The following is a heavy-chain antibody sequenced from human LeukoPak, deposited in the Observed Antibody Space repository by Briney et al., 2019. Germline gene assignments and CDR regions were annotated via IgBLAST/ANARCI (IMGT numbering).Heavy chain of an antibody. D-gene: IGHD2/OR15-2a*01. CDR1: GASISSGPFY. J-gene: IGHJ3*01. CDR2: IYYNGNI. Sequence: PSETLSLTCTVSGASISSGPFYWSWIRQLPGKGLEWIAYIYYNGNIYYNPSLKSRLSISLDTSKNQFSLKLTSLTAADTAVYYWATWLSDSSTYLPGAFDLWGRGTLVTVSS. CDR3: ATWLSDSSTYLPGAFDL. V-gene: IGHV4-31*03.